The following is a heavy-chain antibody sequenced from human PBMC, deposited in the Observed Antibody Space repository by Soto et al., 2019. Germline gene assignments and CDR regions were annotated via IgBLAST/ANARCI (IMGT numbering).Heavy chain of an antibody. CDR2: IWYDGSNK. Sequence: GGTLRLSCAAYGFTFSSYGMNWVRQPPGKGLEWVAVIWYDGSNKYYADSGKGRFTTARDNSRNTLYLQMNNLVTDVTAVCYCGGFAALFMFTLGVVRPRGGAFDIWGQGTMGTGSS. D-gene: IGHD3-16*01. CDR3: GGFAALFMFTLGVVRPRGGAFDI. J-gene: IGHJ3*02. V-gene: IGHV3-33*01. CDR1: GFTFSSYG.